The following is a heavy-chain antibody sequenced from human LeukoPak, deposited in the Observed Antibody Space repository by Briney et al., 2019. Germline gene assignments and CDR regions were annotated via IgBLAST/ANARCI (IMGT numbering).Heavy chain of an antibody. J-gene: IGHJ4*02. CDR3: ARGSSWGYVWGSYRRPLFFDY. CDR1: GGSFSGYY. D-gene: IGHD3-16*02. Sequence: SETLSLTCAVYGGSFSGYYWSWIRQPPGKGLEWIGEINHSGSTNYNLSLKSRVTISVDTSKNQFSLKLSSVTAADTAVYYCARGSSWGYVWGSYRRPLFFDYWGQGTLVTVSS. CDR2: INHSGST. V-gene: IGHV4-34*01.